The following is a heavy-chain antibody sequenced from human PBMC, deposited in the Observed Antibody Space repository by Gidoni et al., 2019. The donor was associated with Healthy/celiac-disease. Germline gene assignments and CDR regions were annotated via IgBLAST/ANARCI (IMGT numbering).Heavy chain of an antibody. D-gene: IGHD7-27*01. CDR3: ARDQANWGRGWFDP. J-gene: IGHJ5*02. CDR2: VYSSGST. Sequence: QVQLQESGPGLVKPSQTLSLTCSVSGGSISSDTYYWSWIRQHPGKGLEWIGYVYSSGSTYYNPSLKSRVTISVDTSKNQFSLKLSSVPAADTAVYYCARDQANWGRGWFDPWGQGTLVTVSS. CDR1: GGSISSDTYY. V-gene: IGHV4-31*03.